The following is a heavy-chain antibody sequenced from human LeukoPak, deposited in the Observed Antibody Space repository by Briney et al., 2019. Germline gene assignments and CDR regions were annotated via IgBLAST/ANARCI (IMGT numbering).Heavy chain of an antibody. CDR2: MNPNSGNT. CDR1: GYTFTSYD. J-gene: IGHJ5*02. CDR3: AREGEGSHCSSTSCYGFNWFDP. D-gene: IGHD2-2*01. V-gene: IGHV1-8*01. Sequence: GASVKVSCKASGYTFTSYDINWVRQATGQGLEWMGWMNPNSGNTGYAQKFQGRVTMTRNTSISTAYMELSSLRSEDTAVYYCAREGEGSHCSSTSCYGFNWFDPWGQGTLVTVSS.